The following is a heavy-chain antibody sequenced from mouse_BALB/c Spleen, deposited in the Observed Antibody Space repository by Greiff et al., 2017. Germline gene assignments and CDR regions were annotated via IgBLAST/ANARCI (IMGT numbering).Heavy chain of an antibody. V-gene: IGHV1S81*02. D-gene: IGHD2-4*01. J-gene: IGHJ3*01. CDR3: ARYYDYAWFAY. CDR1: GYTFTSYW. Sequence: QVQLQQPGAELVKPGASVKLSCKASGYTFTSYWMHWVKQRPGQGLEWIGEINPSNGRTNYNEKFKSKATLTVDKSSSTAYMQLSSLTSEDSAVYYCARYYDYAWFAYWGQGTLVTVSA. CDR2: INPSNGRT.